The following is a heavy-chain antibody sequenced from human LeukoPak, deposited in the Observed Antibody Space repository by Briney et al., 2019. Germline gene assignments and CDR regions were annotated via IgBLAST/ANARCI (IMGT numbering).Heavy chain of an antibody. V-gene: IGHV3-23*01. CDR3: AKVAYDSSAGDLFVDY. Sequence: GGSLRLSCAASGFTFSSYAMSWVRQAPGKGLEWVSAISGSGGSTYFADSVKGRFIISRDNSKNTLYLQMNSLRAEDTAVYYCAKVAYDSSAGDLFVDYWGQGTLVTVSS. J-gene: IGHJ4*02. CDR2: ISGSGGST. D-gene: IGHD3-22*01. CDR1: GFTFSSYA.